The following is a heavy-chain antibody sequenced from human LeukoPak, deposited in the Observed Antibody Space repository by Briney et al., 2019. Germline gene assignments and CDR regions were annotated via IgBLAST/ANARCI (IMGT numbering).Heavy chain of an antibody. D-gene: IGHD5-12*01. Sequence: PGGSLRLPCVASGFTFSKYWMTWVRQAPGKGLAWVANIKQDGSAKYYMDSVKGRFAISRDNAKNSLYLRMNSLGAEDTAVYYCARVNPLVAPGALDIWGQGTMVAVSS. CDR1: GFTFSKYW. J-gene: IGHJ3*02. CDR3: ARVNPLVAPGALDI. V-gene: IGHV3-7*01. CDR2: IKQDGSAK.